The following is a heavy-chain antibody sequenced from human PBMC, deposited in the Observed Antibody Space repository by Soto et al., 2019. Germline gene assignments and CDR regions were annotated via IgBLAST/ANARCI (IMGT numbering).Heavy chain of an antibody. CDR2: IYYSGST. V-gene: IGHV4-31*03. CDR3: ARAHYYNGMDV. CDR1: GGSISSGGHY. Sequence: PSETLSLTCTVSGGSISSGGHYWSWIRQHPGKGLEWIGYIYYSGSTYYNPSLKSRVTISVDTSKNHFSLKLTSVTAADTAVYYCARAHYYNGMDVWGRGTTVTVSS. J-gene: IGHJ6*02.